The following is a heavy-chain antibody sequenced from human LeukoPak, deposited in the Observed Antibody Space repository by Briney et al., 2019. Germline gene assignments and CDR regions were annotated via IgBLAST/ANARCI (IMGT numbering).Heavy chain of an antibody. Sequence: GGSLRLSCAASGFTFSDYYMSWIRQAPGKGLEWVSYISSSGSTIYYADSVKGRFTISRDNAKNSLYLQMNSLRAEDTAVYYCASYSPHYYYGMDVWGQGTTVTVSS. D-gene: IGHD2-21*01. J-gene: IGHJ6*02. CDR1: GFTFSDYY. CDR3: ASYSPHYYYGMDV. V-gene: IGHV3-11*01. CDR2: ISSSGSTI.